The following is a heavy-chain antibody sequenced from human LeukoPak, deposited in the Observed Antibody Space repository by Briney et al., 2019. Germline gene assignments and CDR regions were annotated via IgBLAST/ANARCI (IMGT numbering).Heavy chain of an antibody. CDR2: IKSKTDGGTT. D-gene: IGHD6-13*01. Sequence: GGSLRLSCAASGFPFSSHWMHWVRQAPGKGLEWVGRIKSKTDGGTTDYAAPVKGRFTISRDDSKNTLYLQMNSLKTEDTAVYYCTTDVRAAAGPSSLDYWGQGTLVTVSS. CDR3: TTDVRAAAGPSSLDY. CDR1: GFPFSSHW. J-gene: IGHJ4*02. V-gene: IGHV3-15*01.